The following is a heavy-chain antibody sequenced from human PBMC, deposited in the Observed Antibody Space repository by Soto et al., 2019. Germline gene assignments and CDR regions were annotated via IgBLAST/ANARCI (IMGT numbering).Heavy chain of an antibody. CDR2: INHSGST. CDR3: ARGNTVTTWWYFQH. CDR1: GGSFSGYY. J-gene: IGHJ1*01. D-gene: IGHD4-17*01. V-gene: IGHV4-34*01. Sequence: SETLSLTCAVYGGSFSGYYWSWIRQPPGKGLEWIGEINHSGSTNYNPSLKSRVTISVDTSKNQFSLKLSSVTAADTAVYYCARGNTVTTWWYFQHWGQGTLVTVSS.